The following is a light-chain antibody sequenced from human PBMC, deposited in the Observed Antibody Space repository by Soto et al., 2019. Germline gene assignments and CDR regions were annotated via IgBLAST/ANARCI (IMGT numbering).Light chain of an antibody. V-gene: IGKV3-20*01. J-gene: IGKJ4*01. CDR1: QSAPRSY. CDR3: QQFSSYPLT. Sequence: EIVLTQSPGTLSLPPGDSATLSCRVSQSAPRSYLAWYQQKTGQAPRLLIYDESSRATGIPDRFSGGGSGTDLTLTISRLEPEDFAVYYCQQFSSYPLTCGGGTKVDIK. CDR2: DES.